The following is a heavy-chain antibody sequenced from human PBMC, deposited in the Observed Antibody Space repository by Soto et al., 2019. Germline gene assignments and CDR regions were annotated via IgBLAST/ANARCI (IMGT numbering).Heavy chain of an antibody. CDR3: ARVSVVPAAIHGNWFDP. CDR1: GYTFTSYG. V-gene: IGHV1-18*04. J-gene: IGHJ5*02. Sequence: ASVKVSCKASGYTFTSYGISWVRQAPGQGLEWMGWISAYNGNTNYAQKLQGRVTMTTDTSTSTAYMGLRSLRSDDTAVYYCARVSVVPAAIHGNWFDPWRQGTLVTVSS. CDR2: ISAYNGNT. D-gene: IGHD2-2*02.